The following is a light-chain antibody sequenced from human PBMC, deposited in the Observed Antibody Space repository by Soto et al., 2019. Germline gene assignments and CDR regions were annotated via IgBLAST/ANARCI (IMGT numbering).Light chain of an antibody. V-gene: IGKV3-15*01. J-gene: IGKJ1*01. CDR1: QSVSND. CDR3: QHYGDSSWT. Sequence: DIVLTQSPVTLSVSPGERATLSCRASQSVSNDLACYQHKPGQAPRLLIFGASTRATGIPVRFSGSGSGTDFTLTISSLEPEDFAVYYCQHYGDSSWTFGQGTKVDIK. CDR2: GAS.